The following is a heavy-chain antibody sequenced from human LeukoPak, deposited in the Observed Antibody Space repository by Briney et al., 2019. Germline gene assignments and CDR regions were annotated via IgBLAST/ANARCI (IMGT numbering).Heavy chain of an antibody. J-gene: IGHJ4*02. CDR1: GYRFTSDW. CDR2: IYPGDSDT. Sequence: GESLQISCQGSGYRFTSDWIGWVRQMPGKGLEWMGIIYPGDSDTRYSPSFQGQVTISADKSVNTAYLQWSSLKASDTAMYYCARHSALDTGYFDYWGQGTLVTVSS. CDR3: ARHSALDTGYFDY. D-gene: IGHD5-18*01. V-gene: IGHV5-51*01.